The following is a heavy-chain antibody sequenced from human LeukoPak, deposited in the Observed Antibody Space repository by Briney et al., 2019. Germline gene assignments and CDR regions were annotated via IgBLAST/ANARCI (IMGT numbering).Heavy chain of an antibody. CDR1: GYTFTIYD. J-gene: IGHJ6*02. V-gene: IGHV1-8*01. Sequence: ASVKVSCKASGYTFTIYDINWMRQAPGQGLEYMGWMNPKTGGTVYAQKFQGRVTMTRDASIGTAYMELSSLRSEDTAVYYCARGAIFGVTTRGYGMDVWAQGTTVTVSS. D-gene: IGHD3-3*01. CDR2: MNPKTGGT. CDR3: ARGAIFGVTTRGYGMDV.